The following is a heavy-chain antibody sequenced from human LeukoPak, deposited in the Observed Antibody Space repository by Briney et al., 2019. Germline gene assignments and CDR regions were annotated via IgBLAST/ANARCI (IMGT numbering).Heavy chain of an antibody. V-gene: IGHV1-3*01. CDR3: ASESPCSGDGCHARLDY. J-gene: IGHJ4*02. Sequence: ASVTLSCKAAVYTFTNYPMHWVRQAPGQGLEWMGWFNPVNGNTKYSQKFQRRGTITRYTSASTAYMELSSLRTEDTAVYYCASESPCSGDGCHARLDYWGQGTLVTVSS. CDR1: VYTFTNYP. D-gene: IGHD2-15*01. CDR2: FNPVNGNT.